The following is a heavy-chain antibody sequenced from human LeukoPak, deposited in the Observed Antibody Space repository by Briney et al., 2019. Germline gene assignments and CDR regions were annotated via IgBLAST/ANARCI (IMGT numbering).Heavy chain of an antibody. Sequence: GGSLRLSCAASGFTLSSYAMSWVRQAPGKGLEWVSATSSSDAGTYYADSVKGRFTISRDNAKNSLYLQMNSLRAEDTAVYYCARPGTAYYYDSSRAEYFQHWGQGTLVTVSS. D-gene: IGHD3-22*01. CDR3: ARPGTAYYYDSSRAEYFQH. CDR1: GFTLSSYA. J-gene: IGHJ1*01. V-gene: IGHV3-23*01. CDR2: TSSSDAGT.